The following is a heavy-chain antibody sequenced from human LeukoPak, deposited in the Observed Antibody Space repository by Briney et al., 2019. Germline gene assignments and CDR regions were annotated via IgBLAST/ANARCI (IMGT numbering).Heavy chain of an antibody. J-gene: IGHJ3*02. CDR2: IWYDGSNK. D-gene: IGHD3-22*01. Sequence: GGSLRLSCAASGFTFSSYGMHWVRQAPGKGLEWVAVIWYDGSNKYYADSVKGRFTISRDNAKNSLYLQMNGLKVEDTAFYYCAKSQFDTSGLHAFDIWGRGTMVTVSS. V-gene: IGHV3-33*03. CDR3: AKSQFDTSGLHAFDI. CDR1: GFTFSSYG.